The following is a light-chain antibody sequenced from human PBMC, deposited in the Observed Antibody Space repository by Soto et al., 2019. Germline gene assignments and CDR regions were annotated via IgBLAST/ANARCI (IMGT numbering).Light chain of an antibody. CDR3: QQYENLPT. J-gene: IGKJ5*01. CDR1: QNINNY. Sequence: DIQITQSPSSLSASVGDRVTITCQASQNINNYLNWYQQKPGRAPKLLIYDASNLEAGVPSRFRGSGSGTDFTITISRLQPEDIATYYCQQYENLPTFGQGTLLEIK. CDR2: DAS. V-gene: IGKV1-33*01.